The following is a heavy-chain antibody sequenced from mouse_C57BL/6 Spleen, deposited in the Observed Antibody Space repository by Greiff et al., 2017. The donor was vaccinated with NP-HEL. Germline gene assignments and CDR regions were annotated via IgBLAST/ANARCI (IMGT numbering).Heavy chain of an antibody. D-gene: IGHD2-5*01. Sequence: QVQLQQPGAELVKPGASVKLSCKASGYTFTSYWMHWVKQRPGQGLEWIGMIHPNSGSTNYNEKFKSKATLTVDKSSSTAYMQLSSLTSEDSAVYYCANSSLYYSNYVDYWGQGTTLTVSS. CDR2: IHPNSGST. CDR3: ANSSLYYSNYVDY. CDR1: GYTFTSYW. J-gene: IGHJ2*01. V-gene: IGHV1-64*01.